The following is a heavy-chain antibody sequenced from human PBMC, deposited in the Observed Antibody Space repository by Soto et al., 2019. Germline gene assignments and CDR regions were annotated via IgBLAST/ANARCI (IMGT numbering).Heavy chain of an antibody. J-gene: IGHJ4*02. V-gene: IGHV3-33*01. D-gene: IGHD4-17*01. Sequence: QVHLVESGGGGVQPGRSLRLSCAASGFTFSSYGMHWVRQAPGKGLEWVAVMWYDGSNKYYADSVKGRFTISRDNSMNRLYLQMNSLRVEDTAMYYCARFMTATMTLPRYWGQGSLVTVSS. CDR3: ARFMTATMTLPRY. CDR1: GFTFSSYG. CDR2: MWYDGSNK.